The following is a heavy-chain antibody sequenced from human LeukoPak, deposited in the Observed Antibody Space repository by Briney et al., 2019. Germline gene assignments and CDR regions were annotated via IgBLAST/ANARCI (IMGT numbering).Heavy chain of an antibody. CDR1: GFTFSSYW. V-gene: IGHV3-7*01. Sequence: GGSLRLSCAASGFTFSSYWMSWVRQAPGKGLEWVANIKQDGSEKYYADSVKGRFTISRDNSKNTLYLQMDSLRAEDTAVYYCAKEGVAAARYFDYWGQGTLVTVSS. J-gene: IGHJ4*02. CDR2: IKQDGSEK. CDR3: AKEGVAAARYFDY. D-gene: IGHD6-13*01.